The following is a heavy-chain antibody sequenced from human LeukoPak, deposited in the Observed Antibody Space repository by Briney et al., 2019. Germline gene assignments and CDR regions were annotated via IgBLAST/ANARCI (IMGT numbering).Heavy chain of an antibody. CDR3: ARGGGYSYDDFDY. Sequence: SVKVSCKASGGTFSSYAISRVRQAPGQGLEWMGGIIPIFGTANYAQKFQGRVTITADESTSTAYMELSSLRSEDTAVYYCARGGGYSYDDFDYWGQGTLVTVSS. V-gene: IGHV1-69*13. D-gene: IGHD5-18*01. CDR1: GGTFSSYA. J-gene: IGHJ4*02. CDR2: IIPIFGTA.